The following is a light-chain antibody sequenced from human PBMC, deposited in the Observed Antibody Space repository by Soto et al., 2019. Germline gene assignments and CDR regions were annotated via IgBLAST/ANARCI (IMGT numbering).Light chain of an antibody. J-gene: IGKJ1*01. CDR2: DVS. CDR3: QQYNTFWT. Sequence: EIQMTQSPSTLSSSVGERVXITCRASPGITTPLAWYQGKRGKAPKLXIYDVSHLASGVPSGFSGSGYGTEFTITISSLQAEDSATYECQQYNTFWTFGQGTKVDI. V-gene: IGKV1-5*01. CDR1: PGITTP.